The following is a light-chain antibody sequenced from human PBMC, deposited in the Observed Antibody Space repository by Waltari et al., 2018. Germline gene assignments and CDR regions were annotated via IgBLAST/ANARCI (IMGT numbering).Light chain of an antibody. J-gene: IGKJ1*01. CDR2: GAS. CDR1: QSVSDN. Sequence: ERVMTQSPATLSVSPGERATLSCRASQSVSDNLAWYQQKPGQAPRLLIDGASSRATGIPPRISCSGSGTEFTLTISTMQSEDFAVYYCQQYNKWPWTFGQGTKVEIK. V-gene: IGKV3-15*01. CDR3: QQYNKWPWT.